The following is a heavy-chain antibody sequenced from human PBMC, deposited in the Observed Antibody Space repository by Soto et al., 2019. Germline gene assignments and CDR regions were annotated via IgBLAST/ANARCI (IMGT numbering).Heavy chain of an antibody. J-gene: IGHJ4*02. CDR2: IKQDGSEK. Sequence: PGGSLRLSCAASGFTFSSYAMSWVRQAPGKGLEWVANIKQDGSEKYYVDSVKGRFTISRDNAKNSLYLQMNSLRAEDTAVYYCARDSKYNILTGYYLEGSNYWGQGTLVNVS. CDR3: ARDSKYNILTGYYLEGSNY. V-gene: IGHV3-7*01. CDR1: GFTFSSYA. D-gene: IGHD3-9*01.